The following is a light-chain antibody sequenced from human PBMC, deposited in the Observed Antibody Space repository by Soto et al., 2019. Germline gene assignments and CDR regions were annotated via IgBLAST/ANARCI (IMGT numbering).Light chain of an antibody. CDR3: SSYAGSNNFV. CDR2: EVT. J-gene: IGLJ1*01. V-gene: IGLV2-8*01. Sequence: QSVLTQPPSASGSPGQSVTISCTGTSSDVGGYNYVSWYQQHPGKAPKLMIYEVTKRPSGVPDRFSGSKSGNTASLTVSGLQADDEADYYCSSYAGSNNFVFGTGTKATVL. CDR1: SSDVGGYNY.